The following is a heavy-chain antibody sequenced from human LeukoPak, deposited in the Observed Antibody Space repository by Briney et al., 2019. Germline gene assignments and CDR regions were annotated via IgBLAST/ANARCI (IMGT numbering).Heavy chain of an antibody. Sequence: ASVRISCKASGYTFTSYAMNWVRQAPGQGLEWMGWINTNTGNPTYAQGFTGRFVFSLDTSVSTAYLQISSLKAEDTAVYYCARVIREQWLGKCYFDYWGQGTLVTVSS. CDR2: INTNTGNP. CDR1: GYTFTSYA. V-gene: IGHV7-4-1*02. D-gene: IGHD6-19*01. CDR3: ARVIREQWLGKCYFDY. J-gene: IGHJ4*02.